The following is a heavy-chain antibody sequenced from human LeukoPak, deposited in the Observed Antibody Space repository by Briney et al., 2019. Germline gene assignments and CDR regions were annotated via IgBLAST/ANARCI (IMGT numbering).Heavy chain of an antibody. CDR2: IYYSGST. V-gene: IGHV4-61*01. J-gene: IGHJ4*02. Sequence: SETLPLTCTVSGGSVSSGSYYWSWIRQPPGKGLEWIGYIYYSGSTNYNPSLKSRVTISVDTSKNQFSLRLRSLTAADTAVYYCARDSAPGGYCSGGSCPFDYWGQGTLVTVSS. CDR3: ARDSAPGGYCSGGSCPFDY. D-gene: IGHD2-15*01. CDR1: GGSVSSGSYY.